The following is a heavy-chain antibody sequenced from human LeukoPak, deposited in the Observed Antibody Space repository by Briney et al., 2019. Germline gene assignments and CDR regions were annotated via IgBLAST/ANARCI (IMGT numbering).Heavy chain of an antibody. CDR1: GGSFSGYY. D-gene: IGHD2-2*01. J-gene: IGHJ4*02. CDR3: ARGGRDCSSTSCYAAKPFDY. V-gene: IGHV4-34*01. CDR2: INHSGST. Sequence: SETLSLTCAVYGGSFSGYYWSWIRQPPGKGLEWIGEINHSGSTDYNPSLKSRVTISVDTSKNQFSLKLSSVTAADTAVYYCARGGRDCSSTSCYAAKPFDYWGQGTQVTVSS.